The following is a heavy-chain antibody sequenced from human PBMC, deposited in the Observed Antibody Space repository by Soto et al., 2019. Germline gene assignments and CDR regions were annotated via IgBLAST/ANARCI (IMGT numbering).Heavy chain of an antibody. CDR1: GGSITGYY. D-gene: IGHD6-13*01. CDR3: ARDSTSWFPYYGIDV. J-gene: IGHJ6*02. CDR2: TYHSGAT. V-gene: IGHV4-59*01. Sequence: SETLSLTCTVSGGSITGYYWSWIRQPPGKGLEFIGYTYHSGATEYTPSLKSRVTISVDKSENQFSLKLNSVTAADTAVYYCARDSTSWFPYYGIDVWGQGTTVTVSS.